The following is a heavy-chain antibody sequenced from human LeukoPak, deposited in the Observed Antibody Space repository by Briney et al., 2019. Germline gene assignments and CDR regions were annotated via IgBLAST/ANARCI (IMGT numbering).Heavy chain of an antibody. CDR1: GASISSSRYY. Sequence: SQTLSLTCTVSGASISSSRYYWSWIRQPAGKGLEWIGRVYASGSTNYNPSLKSRVTISIDTSKNQFSLKLTSVIAADTAVYFCARVNYSDPDWSLRFDYWGQGTLVTVSS. CDR2: VYASGST. CDR3: ARVNYSDPDWSLRFDY. V-gene: IGHV4-61*02. D-gene: IGHD2-15*01. J-gene: IGHJ4*02.